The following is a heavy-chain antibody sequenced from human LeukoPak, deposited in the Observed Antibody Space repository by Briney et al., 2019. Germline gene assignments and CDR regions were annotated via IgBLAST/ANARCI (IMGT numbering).Heavy chain of an antibody. V-gene: IGHV4-59*01. CDR3: ARVGGDYGSDI. Sequence: SGTLSLTCAVSGGSITSYYWSWIRQPPGKGLEWIGYMYYSGSTNHNPSLKSRVTLSVDTSKNQFSLKLRSVTAADTAVYYCARVGGDYGSDIWGQGTMSPSLQ. CDR2: MYYSGST. D-gene: IGHD4-17*01. J-gene: IGHJ3*02. CDR1: GGSITSYY.